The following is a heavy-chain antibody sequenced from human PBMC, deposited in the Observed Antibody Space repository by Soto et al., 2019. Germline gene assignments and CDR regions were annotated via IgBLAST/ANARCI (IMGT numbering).Heavy chain of an antibody. CDR1: GYTFTSYG. J-gene: IGHJ4*02. CDR2: ISAYNGNT. CDR3: ARAQYYYDSSGLDY. V-gene: IGHV1-18*01. D-gene: IGHD3-22*01. Sequence: AASVKVSCKASGYTFTSYGISWVRQAPGQGLEWMGWISAYNGNTNYAQKLQGRVTMTTDTSTSTAYMELRSLRSDDTAVYYCARAQYYYDSSGLDYWGQGTLVTASS.